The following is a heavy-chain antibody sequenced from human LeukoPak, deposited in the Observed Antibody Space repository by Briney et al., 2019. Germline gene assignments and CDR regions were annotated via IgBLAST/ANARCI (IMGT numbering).Heavy chain of an antibody. CDR1: GFPFSSYS. D-gene: IGHD1-1*01. V-gene: IGHV3-48*01. J-gene: IGHJ4*02. CDR3: VRVKGTYFDF. CDR2: ISASGSDI. Sequence: GGSLRLSCAASGFPFSSYSMNWVRQAPGKGLEWVSYISASGSDIYYLDSVKGRFTVSRDNAMNSLFLQMDRPRAEDTAVYYCVRVKGTYFDFWGQGTLVTVSS.